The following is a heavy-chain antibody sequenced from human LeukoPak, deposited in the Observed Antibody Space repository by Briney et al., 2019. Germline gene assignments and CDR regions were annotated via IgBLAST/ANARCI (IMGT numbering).Heavy chain of an antibody. V-gene: IGHV3-21*01. CDR1: GFTFSSYS. Sequence: PGGSLRLSCAASGFTFSSYSMNWVRQAPGKGLEWVSSISSSSSYIYYADSVKGRFTISRDNAKNSLYLQMNSLRAEDTAVYYCARDRNVLRFLEWLFEVDYWGQGTLVTVSS. CDR3: ARDRNVLRFLEWLFEVDY. J-gene: IGHJ4*02. CDR2: ISSSSSYI. D-gene: IGHD3-3*01.